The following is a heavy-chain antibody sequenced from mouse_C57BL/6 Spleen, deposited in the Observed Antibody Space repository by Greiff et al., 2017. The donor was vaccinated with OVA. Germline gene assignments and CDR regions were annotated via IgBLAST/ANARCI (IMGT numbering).Heavy chain of an antibody. D-gene: IGHD2-4*01. CDR3: ARALYDYDNYWYFDV. CDR2: INPGSGGT. V-gene: IGHV1-54*01. CDR1: GYAFTNYL. J-gene: IGHJ1*03. Sequence: QVQLQQSGAELVRPGTSVKVSCKASGYAFTNYLIEWVKQRPGQGLEWIGVINPGSGGTNYNEKFKGKATLTADKSSSTAYMQLSSLTSEDSAVYFCARALYDYDNYWYFDVWGTGTTVTVSS.